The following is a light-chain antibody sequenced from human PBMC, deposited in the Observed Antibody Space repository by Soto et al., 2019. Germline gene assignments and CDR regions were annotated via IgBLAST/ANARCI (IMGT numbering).Light chain of an antibody. Sequence: EIVMTQSSATLSVSPGERATLSCRATQTVSTNLAWYQQRPGQAPRLLIYDASTRASGIPARFSGSGSGTEFTLTITSLQSEDFADYYCQQYNDWPRTFGQGTKVEIK. CDR1: QTVSTN. CDR2: DAS. CDR3: QQYNDWPRT. J-gene: IGKJ2*01. V-gene: IGKV3-15*01.